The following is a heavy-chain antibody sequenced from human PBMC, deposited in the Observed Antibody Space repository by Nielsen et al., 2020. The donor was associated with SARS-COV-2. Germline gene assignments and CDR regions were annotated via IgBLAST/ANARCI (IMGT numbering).Heavy chain of an antibody. V-gene: IGHV7-4-1*02. D-gene: IGHD6-13*01. CDR3: ARVQLVNPYLTLPHFDY. CDR1: GYTFTSYA. Sequence: ASVKVSCKASGYTFTSYAVNWVRQAPGQGLEWMGWINTNTGNPTYAQGFTGRFVFSLDTSVSTAYLQISSLKAEDTAVYYCARVQLVNPYLTLPHFDYWGQGTLVTVSS. J-gene: IGHJ4*02. CDR2: INTNTGNP.